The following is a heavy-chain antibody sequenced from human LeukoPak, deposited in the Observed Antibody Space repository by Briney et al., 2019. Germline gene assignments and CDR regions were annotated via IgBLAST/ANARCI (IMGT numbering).Heavy chain of an antibody. J-gene: IGHJ4*02. Sequence: SETLSLTCPVSGGSVSSSRYCWGWLRQPPGKGLEWIGSIYYTGSTYYEPSLKRRVTISVDASKNQISLKLSSVTAEGTAVYFCARHKSFDYLSPIVSWGQGTLVTVSS. CDR3: ARHKSFDYLSPIVS. CDR1: GGSVSSSRYC. D-gene: IGHD3-9*01. V-gene: IGHV4-39*01. CDR2: IYYTGST.